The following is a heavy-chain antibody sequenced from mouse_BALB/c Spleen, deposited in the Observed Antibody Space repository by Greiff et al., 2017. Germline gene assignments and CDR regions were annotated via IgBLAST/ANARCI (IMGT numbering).Heavy chain of an antibody. CDR2: INPGSGGT. Sequence: QVQLQQSGAELVRPGTSVKVSCKASGYAFTNYLIEWVKQRPGQGLEWIGVINPGSGGTNYNEKFKGKATLTADKSSSTAYMQLSSLTSDDSAVYFCARSEVSAWFAYWGQGTLVTVSA. CDR1: GYAFTNYL. J-gene: IGHJ3*01. CDR3: ARSEVSAWFAY. V-gene: IGHV1-54*03.